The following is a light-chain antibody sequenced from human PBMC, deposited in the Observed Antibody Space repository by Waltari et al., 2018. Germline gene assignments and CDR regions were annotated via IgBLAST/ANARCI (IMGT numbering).Light chain of an antibody. J-gene: IGLJ3*02. CDR3: CSYTITSTVV. Sequence: QSALTQPASVSGSPGQSITISCTGTSNDVGVYNYVSWYQQYPGKAPKLILYAVINRPEGVSNRFSGSKSGNTASLTISGLQSEDEADYYCCSYTITSTVVFGGGTKLTVL. CDR2: AVI. CDR1: SNDVGVYNY. V-gene: IGLV2-14*01.